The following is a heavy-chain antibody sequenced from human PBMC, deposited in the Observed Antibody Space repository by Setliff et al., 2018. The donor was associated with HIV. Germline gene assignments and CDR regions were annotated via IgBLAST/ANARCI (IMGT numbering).Heavy chain of an antibody. Sequence: GSLRLSCAASGFTFSNYAMSWVRQAPGEGLEWVSAILSTGERTFYADSVKGRFTISRDNSKNTVYLQMDSLRAEDTAEYYCAKELAASGLGYFDSWGRGILVTVSS. CDR3: AKELAASGLGYFDS. J-gene: IGHJ4*02. CDR1: GFTFSNYA. V-gene: IGHV3-23*01. D-gene: IGHD3-22*01. CDR2: ILSTGERT.